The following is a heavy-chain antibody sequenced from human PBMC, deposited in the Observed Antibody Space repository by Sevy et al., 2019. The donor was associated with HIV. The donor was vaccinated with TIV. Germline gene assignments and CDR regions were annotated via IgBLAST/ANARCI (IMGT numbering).Heavy chain of an antibody. Sequence: GESLKISCAASGFTFSSYDMHWVRQGTGKGLEWVSAIGTAGDTYYPGSVKGRFTISRENAKNSLYLQMNSLRAGDTAVYFCARAPSIAVAGYYGMDVWGQGTTVTVSS. D-gene: IGHD6-19*01. V-gene: IGHV3-13*01. CDR2: IGTAGDT. J-gene: IGHJ6*02. CDR3: ARAPSIAVAGYYGMDV. CDR1: GFTFSSYD.